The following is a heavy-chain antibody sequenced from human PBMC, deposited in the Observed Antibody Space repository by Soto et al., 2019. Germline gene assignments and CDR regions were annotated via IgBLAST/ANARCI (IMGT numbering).Heavy chain of an antibody. CDR1: GFTFGDYA. D-gene: IGHD3-16*01. J-gene: IGHJ6*02. CDR3: TRDSIDVEGGGYYYYGMDV. V-gene: IGHV3-49*04. Sequence: EVQLVESGGGLVQPGRSLRLSCTASGFTFGDYAMSWVRQAPGKGLEWVGFIRSKAYDGTTEYAASVKGRFTISRDDSKSIAYLQMNSLKTEDTAVYYCTRDSIDVEGGGYYYYGMDVWGQGTTVTVSS. CDR2: IRSKAYDGTT.